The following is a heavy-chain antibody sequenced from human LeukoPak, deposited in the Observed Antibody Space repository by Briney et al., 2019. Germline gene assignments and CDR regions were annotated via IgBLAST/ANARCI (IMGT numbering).Heavy chain of an antibody. Sequence: GGSLRLSCAASGFTFSSYAMHWVRQAPGKGLEWVAVISYDGSNKYYADSVKGRLTISRDNSKNTLYLQMNSLRAEDTAVYYCARDSSYYDSSGDDAFDIWGQGTMVTVSS. D-gene: IGHD3-22*01. J-gene: IGHJ3*02. CDR1: GFTFSSYA. V-gene: IGHV3-30-3*01. CDR2: ISYDGSNK. CDR3: ARDSSYYDSSGDDAFDI.